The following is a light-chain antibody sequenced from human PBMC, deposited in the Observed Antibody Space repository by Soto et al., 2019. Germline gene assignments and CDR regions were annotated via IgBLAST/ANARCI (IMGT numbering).Light chain of an antibody. CDR3: QQLNSYPIT. J-gene: IGKJ5*01. Sequence: GDRVTITCRASQGISSALAWYQQKPGKAPKLLIYDASSLESGVPSTFSGSGSGTEFTLTISSLQPEDFATYYCQQLNSYPITFGQGTRLEIK. V-gene: IGKV1-13*02. CDR2: DAS. CDR1: QGISSA.